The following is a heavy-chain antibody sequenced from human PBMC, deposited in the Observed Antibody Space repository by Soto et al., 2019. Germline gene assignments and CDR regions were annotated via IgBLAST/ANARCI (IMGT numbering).Heavy chain of an antibody. V-gene: IGHV3-23*01. CDR3: AKEASVSASYYYYYYGMDV. CDR2: ISGSGSFA. J-gene: IGHJ6*02. D-gene: IGHD4-17*01. Sequence: GGSLRLSCEASRLSLGSYGMSWVRRPPGKGLEWVSAISGSGSFAYYADSVKGRFTISRDNSKNTLYLQMNSLRADDTAEYYCAKEASVSASYYYYYYGMDVWGQGTTVTVSS. CDR1: RLSLGSYG.